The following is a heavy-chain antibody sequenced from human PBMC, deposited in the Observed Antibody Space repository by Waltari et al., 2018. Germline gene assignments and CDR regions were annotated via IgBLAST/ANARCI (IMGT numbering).Heavy chain of an antibody. V-gene: IGHV4-34*02. CDR2: NNHDVYT. D-gene: IGHD2-21*02. CDR1: GGSFSGYY. Sequence: QVQLQQWGAGLLQSSETLSLTCAVYGGSFSGYYWVWVRQPPGKGLEWIGENNHDVYTNTDTSLGGRVTSSADTTKSQFSLNMNAVTASDTAVYYCVRLGDCTGPGGDCYSGDPFALDVWGQGTTVTVS. J-gene: IGHJ6*02. CDR3: VRLGDCTGPGGDCYSGDPFALDV.